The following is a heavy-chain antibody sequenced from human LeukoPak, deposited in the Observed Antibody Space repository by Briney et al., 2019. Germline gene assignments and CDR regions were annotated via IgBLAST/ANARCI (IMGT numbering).Heavy chain of an antibody. CDR1: GYTFTNYG. J-gene: IGHJ4*02. D-gene: IGHD3-22*01. Sequence: GASVTVSYKPSGYTFTNYGITWVGQAPGQGREGMGRISSYDGNTKYAQKLQGRVTITTDTSTNTAYMEVRSLISDVTAVYYCARHFYYDGSGPYLVNWGQGTLVTVSS. V-gene: IGHV1-18*01. CDR2: ISSYDGNT. CDR3: ARHFYYDGSGPYLVN.